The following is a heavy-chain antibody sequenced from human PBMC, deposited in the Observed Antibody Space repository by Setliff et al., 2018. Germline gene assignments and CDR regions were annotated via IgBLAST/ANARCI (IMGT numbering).Heavy chain of an antibody. V-gene: IGHV4-61*09. CDR3: ARMGGFQYIDV. CDR2: IYTSWST. J-gene: IGHJ6*03. Sequence: KTSETLSLTCTVSGDSISSRRSYWGWFRQPAGKELEWIGQIYTSWSTNYNPSLKSRVTISLDTAKNQFSLSLTSVTAEDTAVYYCARMGGFQYIDVWDKGTTVTVSS. CDR1: GDSISSRRSY. D-gene: IGHD3-3*01.